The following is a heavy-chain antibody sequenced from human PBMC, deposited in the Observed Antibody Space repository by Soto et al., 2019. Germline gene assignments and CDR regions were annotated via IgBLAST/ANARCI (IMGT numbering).Heavy chain of an antibody. CDR3: AKGEGYCSGGSCYSY. V-gene: IGHV3-30*18. J-gene: IGHJ4*02. CDR1: GFTFSSYG. D-gene: IGHD2-15*01. CDR2: ISYDGSKK. Sequence: QVQLVESGGGVVQPGRSLRLSCAASGFTFSSYGMHWVRQAPGKGLEWVAVISYDGSKKYYADSVKGRFTISRDNSKNTLYLQMNSLRAEDTAVYYCAKGEGYCSGGSCYSYWGQGTLVTVSS.